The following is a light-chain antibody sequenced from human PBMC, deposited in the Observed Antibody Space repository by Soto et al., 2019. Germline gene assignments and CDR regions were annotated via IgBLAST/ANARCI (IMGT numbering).Light chain of an antibody. CDR3: CSYAGSSTFV. CDR2: EGS. CDR1: SSDVGRYNI. V-gene: IGLV2-23*01. J-gene: IGLJ1*01. Sequence: ALTQPASVSGSPGQSITISCTGTSSDVGRYNIVSWYQQRPGKAPKLMIYEGSKRPSGVSDRFSGSKSGNTASLTISGLQAEDEADYYCCSYAGSSTFVFGTGTKVTVL.